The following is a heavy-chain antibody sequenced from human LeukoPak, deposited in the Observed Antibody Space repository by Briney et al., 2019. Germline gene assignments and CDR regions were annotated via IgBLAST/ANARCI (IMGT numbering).Heavy chain of an antibody. Sequence: ASVKVSCKASGYTFTSYGISWVRQAPGQGLEWMGWISAYNGNTNYAQKLQGRVTMTTDTSTSTAYMELRSLRSDDTAVYYCARDCSSTSCYTTIDYWGQGTLVTASS. CDR3: ARDCSSTSCYTTIDY. CDR1: GYTFTSYG. V-gene: IGHV1-18*01. CDR2: ISAYNGNT. D-gene: IGHD2-2*02. J-gene: IGHJ4*02.